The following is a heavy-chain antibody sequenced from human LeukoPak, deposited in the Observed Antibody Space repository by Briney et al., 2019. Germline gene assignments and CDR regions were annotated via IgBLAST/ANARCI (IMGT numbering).Heavy chain of an antibody. V-gene: IGHV3-23*01. CDR1: GFTFSSYA. CDR3: APYSSSWYYFDY. J-gene: IGHJ4*02. D-gene: IGHD6-13*01. CDR2: ISGSGGST. Sequence: GGSLRLSCAASGFTFSSYAMSWVRQAPGKGLEWVSAISGSGGSTYYADSVKGRFTISRDNSKNTLYLQMNSLRAEDTAVYYCAPYSSSWYYFDYWGQGTLVTVSS.